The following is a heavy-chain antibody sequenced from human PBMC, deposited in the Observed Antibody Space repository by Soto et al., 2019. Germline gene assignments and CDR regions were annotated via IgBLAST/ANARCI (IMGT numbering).Heavy chain of an antibody. CDR1: GFTFISYG. J-gene: IGHJ6*02. Sequence: WGSLRLSCAASGFTFISYGIHFFRHSPFKWLEWVAVIWYDGSNKYYADSVKGRFTISRDNSKNTLYLQMNSLRAEDTAVYYCARDASIAARPYYGMDVWGQGTTVTVSS. CDR3: ARDASIAARPYYGMDV. V-gene: IGHV3-33*01. CDR2: IWYDGSNK. D-gene: IGHD6-6*01.